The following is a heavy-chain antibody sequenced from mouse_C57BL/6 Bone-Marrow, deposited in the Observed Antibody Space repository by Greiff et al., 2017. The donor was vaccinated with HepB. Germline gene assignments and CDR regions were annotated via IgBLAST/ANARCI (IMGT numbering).Heavy chain of an antibody. CDR2: ILPGSGST. Sequence: QVQLQQPGAELVKPGASVKLSCKASGYTFTSYWMHWVKQRPGRGLEWIGEILPGSGSTNYNEKFKGKATFTADTSSNTAYMQLSSLTTEDSAIYYCARSLYDGYSYYFDYWGQGTTLTVSS. CDR1: GYTFTSYW. CDR3: ARSLYDGYSYYFDY. D-gene: IGHD2-3*01. V-gene: IGHV1-9*01. J-gene: IGHJ2*01.